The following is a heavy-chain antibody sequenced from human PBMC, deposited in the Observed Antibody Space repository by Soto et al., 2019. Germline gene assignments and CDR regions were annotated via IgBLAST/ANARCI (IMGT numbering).Heavy chain of an antibody. CDR1: GGSFSGYY. V-gene: IGHV4-34*01. CDR3: ARGEKDIVVVPAAFDY. J-gene: IGHJ4*02. D-gene: IGHD2-2*01. Sequence: QVQLQQWGAGLLKPSETLSLTCAVYGGSFSGYYWSWIRQPPGKGLEWIGEINHSGSTNYNPSLKSRVTISVDTSKNQFSLKLSSVTAADTAVYYCARGEKDIVVVPAAFDYWGQGTLVTVSS. CDR2: INHSGST.